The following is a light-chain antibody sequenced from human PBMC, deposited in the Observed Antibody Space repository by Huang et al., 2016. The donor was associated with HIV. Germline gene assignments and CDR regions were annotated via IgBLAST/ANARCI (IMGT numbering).Light chain of an antibody. V-gene: IGKV3-15*01. CDR3: QQYNDWWT. CDR1: QSVSSK. Sequence: EIVMTQSPATLSVSPGESATLSCRASQSVSSKLAWYHQKPGQAPRLLIYDTSTRATGIPARFSGSGSGTEFTLTINSLQSEDFAVYYGQQYNDWWT. J-gene: IGKJ1*01. CDR2: DTS.